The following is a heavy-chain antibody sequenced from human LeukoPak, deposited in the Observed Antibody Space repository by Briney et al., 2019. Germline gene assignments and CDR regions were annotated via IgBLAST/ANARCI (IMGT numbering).Heavy chain of an antibody. CDR2: IYRSGST. CDR3: ARAAGIGTVNGDY. Sequence: MASETLSLTCAVSGYSISSGYYWGWIRQPPGKGLEWIGTIYRSGSTYYNNPSLKSRVTISVDTSKNQFSLKLSSVTAADTAVYYCARAAGIGTVNGDYWGQGTLVTVSS. V-gene: IGHV4-38-2*01. D-gene: IGHD6-13*01. J-gene: IGHJ4*02. CDR1: GYSISSGYY.